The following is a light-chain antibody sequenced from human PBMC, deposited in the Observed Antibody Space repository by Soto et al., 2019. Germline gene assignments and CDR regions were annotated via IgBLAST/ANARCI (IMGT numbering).Light chain of an antibody. CDR2: DAS. Sequence: EIQMTQSPSTLSASIGDRVTITCRASQTVNTWLAWYQQKPGKAPRLLIYDASDLESGVPSRFSGSGSGTEFTLTISSLQPDDFATYYCQQYNSYWTFGQGTKVDI. J-gene: IGKJ1*01. CDR1: QTVNTW. CDR3: QQYNSYWT. V-gene: IGKV1-5*01.